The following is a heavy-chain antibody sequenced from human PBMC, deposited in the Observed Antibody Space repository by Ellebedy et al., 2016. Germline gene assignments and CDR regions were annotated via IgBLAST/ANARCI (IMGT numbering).Heavy chain of an antibody. CDR2: ISGSGGST. V-gene: IGHV3-23*01. CDR3: AKYVVVVPASDMDV. J-gene: IGHJ6*03. Sequence: GESLKISXAASGFTFSSYAMSWVRQAPGKGLEWVSTISGSGGSTYYADSVKGRFTISRDNSKNTLYLQMNSLRAEDTAVYYCAKYVVVVPASDMDVWGKGTTVTVSS. D-gene: IGHD2-2*01. CDR1: GFTFSSYA.